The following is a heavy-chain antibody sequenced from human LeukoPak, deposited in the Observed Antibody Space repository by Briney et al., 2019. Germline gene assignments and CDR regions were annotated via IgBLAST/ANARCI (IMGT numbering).Heavy chain of an antibody. J-gene: IGHJ4*02. V-gene: IGHV1-69*13. D-gene: IGHD6-19*01. CDR2: IIPIFGTA. CDR1: GGTSSSYA. CDR3: ARGRGWQWLVRGYDY. Sequence: SVKVSCKASGGTSSSYAISWVRQAPGQGLEWMGGIIPIFGTANYAQKFQGRVTITADESTSTAYMELSSLRSEDTAVYYCARGRGWQWLVRGYDYWGQGTLVTVSS.